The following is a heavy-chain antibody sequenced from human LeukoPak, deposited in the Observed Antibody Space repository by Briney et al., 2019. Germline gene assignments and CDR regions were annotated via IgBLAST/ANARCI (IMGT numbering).Heavy chain of an antibody. CDR1: GGSISSGGYS. CDR3: ARSHTTTNDAFDI. D-gene: IGHD1-1*01. CDR2: IYHSGST. Sequence: SETLSLTCAVSGGSISSGGYSWSWIRQPPGKGLEWIGYIYHSGSTYYNPSLKSRVTISVDRSKNQFSLKLSSVTAADTAVYYCARSHTTTNDAFDIWGQGTMVTVSS. V-gene: IGHV4-30-2*01. J-gene: IGHJ3*02.